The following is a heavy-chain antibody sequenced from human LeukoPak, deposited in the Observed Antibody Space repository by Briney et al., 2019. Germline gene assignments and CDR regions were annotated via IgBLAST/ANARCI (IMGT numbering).Heavy chain of an antibody. CDR3: ATPYSSGWYSMDY. V-gene: IGHV4-30-2*03. D-gene: IGHD6-19*01. CDR2: IYHSGST. Sequence: TSETLSLTCAVSGGSISSGGYSWSWIRQPPGKGLEWIGYIYHSGSTYYNPSLKSRVTISVDTSKNQFSLKLSSVTAADTAVYYCATPYSSGWYSMDYWGQGTLVTVSS. CDR1: GGSISSGGYS. J-gene: IGHJ4*02.